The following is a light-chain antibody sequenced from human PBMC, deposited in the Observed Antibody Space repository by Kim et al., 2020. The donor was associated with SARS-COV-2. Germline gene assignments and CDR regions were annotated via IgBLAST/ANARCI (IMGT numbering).Light chain of an antibody. CDR2: GKN. CDR3: NSRDNNDNVV. Sequence: SSELTQDPAVSVALGQTVRITCQGDSLRSYYATWYQQKPGQAPILVIYGKNNRPSGIPDRFSGSSSGNTASLTITGTQAGDEADYYCNSRDNNDNVVFGGGTKRTVL. V-gene: IGLV3-19*01. J-gene: IGLJ2*01. CDR1: SLRSYY.